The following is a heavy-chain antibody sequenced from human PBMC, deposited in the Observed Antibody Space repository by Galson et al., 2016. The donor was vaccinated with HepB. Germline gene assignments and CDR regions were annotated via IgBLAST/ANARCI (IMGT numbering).Heavy chain of an antibody. CDR2: INQDGSVE. CDR1: GFRFSSLW. J-gene: IGHJ4*02. D-gene: IGHD1-14*01. CDR3: LRDTGRGSPDS. Sequence: SLRLSCAASGFRFSSLWMSWVRQAPGKGLEWVALINQDGSVEHYVDSVKGRFIVSRDNAKNSLYLQMDSLRAEDTALYYCLRDTGRGSPDSWDQGTLVTVSS. V-gene: IGHV3-7*03.